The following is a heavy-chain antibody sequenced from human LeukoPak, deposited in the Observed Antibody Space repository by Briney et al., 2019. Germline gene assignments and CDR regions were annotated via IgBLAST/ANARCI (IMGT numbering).Heavy chain of an antibody. V-gene: IGHV4-59*01. Sequence: NPSETLSLTCTVSGGSISGYYWSWIRQPPGKGLEWIGYIYYSGSTNYNPSLKSRVTISADTSKNQFSLKLRSVTAADTAVYYCARDARSSSHYDFWGQGTLVTVSS. CDR2: IYYSGST. D-gene: IGHD6-6*01. J-gene: IGHJ4*02. CDR1: GGSISGYY. CDR3: ARDARSSSHYDF.